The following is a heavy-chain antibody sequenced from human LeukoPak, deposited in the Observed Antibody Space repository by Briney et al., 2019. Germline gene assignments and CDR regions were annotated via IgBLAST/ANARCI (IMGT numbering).Heavy chain of an antibody. J-gene: IGHJ4*02. Sequence: GGSLRLSCAASTFSLSAYNMNWVRQAPGKGLEWVSSISYTGTYIYYADSVKGRFTISRDNAQNSLYLQMNSLRAEDTAIYYCVRDRGTYRPIDYWGQGTPVTVSS. D-gene: IGHD1-26*01. CDR1: TFSLSAYN. V-gene: IGHV3-21*04. CDR2: ISYTGTYI. CDR3: VRDRGTYRPIDY.